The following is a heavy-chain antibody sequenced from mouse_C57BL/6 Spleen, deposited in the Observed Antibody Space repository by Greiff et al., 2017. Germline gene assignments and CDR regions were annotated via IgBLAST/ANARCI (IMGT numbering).Heavy chain of an antibody. J-gene: IGHJ4*01. CDR3: ARGPPPGAMDY. CDR2: ISYDGSN. V-gene: IGHV3-6*01. CDR1: GYSITSGYY. Sequence: DVQLQESGPGLVKPSQSLSLTCSVTGYSITSGYYWNWIRQFPGNKLEWMGYISYDGSNNYNPSLKNRISITRDTSKNQFFLKLNSVTTEDTATYYCARGPPPGAMDYWGQGTSVTVSS.